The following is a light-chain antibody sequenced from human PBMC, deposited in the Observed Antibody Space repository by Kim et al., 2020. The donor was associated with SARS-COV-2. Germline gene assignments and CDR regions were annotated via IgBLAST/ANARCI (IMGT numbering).Light chain of an antibody. CDR2: QES. Sequence: SVYQGQTGGITCSVDKWGDKYACWYQQKPGQSPVLGLYQESKRPSGIPERFSGSNSGNTATLTISGTQAMDEDDYYCQAWDSSTVVFGGGTQLTVL. CDR1: KWGDKY. J-gene: IGLJ2*01. V-gene: IGLV3-1*01. CDR3: QAWDSSTVV.